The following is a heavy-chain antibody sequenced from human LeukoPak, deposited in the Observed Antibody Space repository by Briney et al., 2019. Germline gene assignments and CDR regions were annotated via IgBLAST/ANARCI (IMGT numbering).Heavy chain of an antibody. V-gene: IGHV3-23*01. D-gene: IGHD6-13*01. CDR3: AKAIAATGRWWIFDY. Sequence: GGSLRLSCVASGLTVSSNCMSWVRQAPGEGLEWVSTISGSGTSTYYTDSVKGRFTISRDNPKNAQYLQMNSLRAEDTAVYYCAKAIAATGRWWIFDYWGQGTLVTVSS. J-gene: IGHJ4*02. CDR2: ISGSGTST. CDR1: GLTVSSNC.